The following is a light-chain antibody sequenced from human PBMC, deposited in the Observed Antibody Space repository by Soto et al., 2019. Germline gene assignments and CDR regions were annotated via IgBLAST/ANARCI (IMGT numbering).Light chain of an antibody. CDR1: SSDVGSSNL. Sequence: QTALTQPASVSGSPGQSIAISCTGTSSDVGSSNLLSWYQQYPGKAPKLIIYEGNRRPSGISGRFSGSMSGNTASLTISGLQAEDEAEYYCCPFARAYTSYVFGTGTKLTVL. V-gene: IGLV2-23*01. CDR2: EGN. J-gene: IGLJ1*01. CDR3: CPFARAYTSYV.